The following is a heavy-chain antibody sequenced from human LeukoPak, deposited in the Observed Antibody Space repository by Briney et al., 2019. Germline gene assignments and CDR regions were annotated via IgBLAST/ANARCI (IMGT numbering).Heavy chain of an antibody. CDR1: GYSIRSGSY. V-gene: IGHV4-38-2*01. CDR3: AKVGAYGDYARHDY. D-gene: IGHD4-17*01. CDR2: MFRSGDT. J-gene: IGHJ4*02. Sequence: PSETLSLTCDVSGYSIRSGSYWGWIRQPPGKGLEWIGCMFRSGDTYHNPSLKSRVTISADTSKNQFSLKLTSVTAADTAVYYCAKVGAYGDYARHDYWGQGTLVTVSS.